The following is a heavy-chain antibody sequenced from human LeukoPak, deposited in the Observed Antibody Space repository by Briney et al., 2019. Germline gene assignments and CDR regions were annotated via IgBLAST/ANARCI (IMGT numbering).Heavy chain of an antibody. V-gene: IGHV3-64D*09. D-gene: IGHD2-21*01. J-gene: IGHJ4*02. CDR3: VKEEDSSLDY. CDR2: ISSNGGST. Sequence: PGGSLRLSCSASGFTFSIYAIHWVRQAPGKGLEYVSAISSNGGSTYYADSVKGRFTISRDNSKNTLYLQMSSLRAEDTAVYYCVKEEDSSLDYWGQGTLVTVSS. CDR1: GFTFSIYA.